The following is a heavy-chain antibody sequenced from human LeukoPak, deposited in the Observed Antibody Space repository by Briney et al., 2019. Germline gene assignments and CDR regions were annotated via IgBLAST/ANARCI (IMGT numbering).Heavy chain of an antibody. J-gene: IGHJ5*02. CDR3: AKDPDYYGSGSRNWFDP. Sequence: GGSLSLSCAASGFTFSSYAMSWVRQAPGKGLEWVSAISGSGGSTYYADSVKGRFTISRDNSKNTLYLQMNSLRAEDTAVYYCAKDPDYYGSGSRNWFDPWGQGTLVTVSS. D-gene: IGHD3-10*01. CDR2: ISGSGGST. V-gene: IGHV3-23*01. CDR1: GFTFSSYA.